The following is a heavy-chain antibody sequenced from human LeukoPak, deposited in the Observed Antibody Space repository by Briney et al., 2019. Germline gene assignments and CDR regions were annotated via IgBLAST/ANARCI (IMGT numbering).Heavy chain of an antibody. Sequence: PSETLSLTCTVSGGSISSYYWSWIRQPPGKGLEWIGYIYYSGSTNYNPSLKSRVTISVDTSKNQFSLKLSSVTAADTAVYYCARGLYYYDSSGYYYGLPDAFDIWGQGTMVTVSS. CDR3: ARGLYYYDSSGYYYGLPDAFDI. V-gene: IGHV4-59*01. D-gene: IGHD3-22*01. CDR1: GGSISSYY. CDR2: IYYSGST. J-gene: IGHJ3*02.